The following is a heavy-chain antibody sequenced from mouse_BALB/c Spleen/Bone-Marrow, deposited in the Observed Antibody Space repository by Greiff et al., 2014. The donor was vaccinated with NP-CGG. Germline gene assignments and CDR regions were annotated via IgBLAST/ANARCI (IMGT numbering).Heavy chain of an antibody. V-gene: IGHV1-54*01. CDR3: ARQLGPPYAVDY. CDR2: INPGSGGT. J-gene: IGHJ4*01. D-gene: IGHD3-1*01. CDR1: GYAFTNYL. Sequence: QLQQSGAELVRPGTSVKVSCKASGYAFTNYLIEWVKQRPGQGLEWIGVINPGSGGTNYNEKFKGKATLTADKSSSTAYMQLSSLTSDDSAVYFCARQLGPPYAVDYWGQGTSVTVSS.